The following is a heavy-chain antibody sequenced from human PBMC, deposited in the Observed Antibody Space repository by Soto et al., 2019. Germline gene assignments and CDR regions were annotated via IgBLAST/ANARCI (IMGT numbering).Heavy chain of an antibody. CDR3: ARPPRGIAAFYFDY. CDR1: GFSLSASGVG. V-gene: IGHV2-5*01. J-gene: IGHJ4*02. CDR2: IYWNDDK. D-gene: IGHD6-13*01. Sequence: ASGPTLVNPTQTLTLTCTFSGFSLSASGVGVGWIRQPPGKAREWPALIYWNDDKRYSPSLKSRLTITKDTSKNQVVLTVTNMDPVDTATYYCARPPRGIAAFYFDYWGQGTLVTVSS.